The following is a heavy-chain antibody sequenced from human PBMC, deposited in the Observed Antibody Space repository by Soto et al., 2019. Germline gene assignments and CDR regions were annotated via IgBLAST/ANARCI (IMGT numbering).Heavy chain of an antibody. D-gene: IGHD5-18*01. CDR3: ACIFSGGYGYGFYYYGMDV. CDR2: IYYSGST. V-gene: IGHV4-39*01. J-gene: IGHJ6*02. CDR1: GGSISSSSYY. Sequence: PSETLSLTCTVSGGSISSSSYYWGWIRQPPGKGLEWIGSIYYSGSTYYNQSLKSRVTISVDTSKNQFSLKLSSVTAADTAVYYCACIFSGGYGYGFYYYGMDVWGQGTTVTVS.